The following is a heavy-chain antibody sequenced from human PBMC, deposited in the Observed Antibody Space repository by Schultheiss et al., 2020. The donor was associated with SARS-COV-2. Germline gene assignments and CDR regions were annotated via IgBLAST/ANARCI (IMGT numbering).Heavy chain of an antibody. CDR2: IYTSGGT. D-gene: IGHD3-10*01. J-gene: IGHJ4*02. Sequence: SETLSLTCTVSGGSISSGSYYWSWIRQPAGKGLEWIGRIYTSGGTYYNPSLQSRVTISVDTSKNQFSLRLSSVTAADTAVYYCARGDYYGSGSHTSEGYFDFWGQGTLVTVSS. CDR3: ARGDYYGSGSHTSEGYFDF. CDR1: GGSISSGSYY. V-gene: IGHV4-61*02.